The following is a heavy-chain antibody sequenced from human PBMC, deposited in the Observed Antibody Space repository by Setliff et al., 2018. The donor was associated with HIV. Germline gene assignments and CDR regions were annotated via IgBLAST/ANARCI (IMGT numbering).Heavy chain of an antibody. Sequence: GASVKVSCKASGHTFSNSDIHWVRRATGQGLEWMGWMNPNTGVAGYALKFQGRVTMTRDTSISTAYMELSSLTSEGTAVYWCASGKGVGGVIITGGLDVWGKGTTVTVSS. V-gene: IGHV1-8*01. CDR2: MNPNTGVA. D-gene: IGHD3-10*01. CDR3: ASGKGVGGVIITGGLDV. CDR1: GHTFSNSD. J-gene: IGHJ6*04.